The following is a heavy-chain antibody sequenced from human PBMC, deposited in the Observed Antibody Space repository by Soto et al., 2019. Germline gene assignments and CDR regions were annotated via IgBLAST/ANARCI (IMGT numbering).Heavy chain of an antibody. J-gene: IGHJ4*02. CDR2: IYYSGST. V-gene: IGHV4-59*08. D-gene: IGHD4-17*01. Sequence: QVQLQESGPGLVKPSETLSLTCTVSGGSISSYYWSWIRQPPGKGLEWIGYIYYSGSTNYNPSLKSRVTISVDTSKNQFSLKLSSVTAADTAVYYWARRYGALFDYWGQGTLVTVCS. CDR1: GGSISSYY. CDR3: ARRYGALFDY.